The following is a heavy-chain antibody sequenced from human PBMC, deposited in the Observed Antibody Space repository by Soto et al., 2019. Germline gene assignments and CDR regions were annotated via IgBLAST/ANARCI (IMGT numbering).Heavy chain of an antibody. J-gene: IGHJ4*02. V-gene: IGHV4-31*03. D-gene: IGHD3-22*01. Sequence: PSETLSLTCTVSGGSISSGGYYWSWIRQHPGKGLEWIGYIYYSGSTYYNPSLKSRVTISVDTSKNQFSLKLSSVTAADTAVYYCARSNYYDSSGYYPSEIDYWGQGTLVTVSS. CDR3: ARSNYYDSSGYYPSEIDY. CDR1: GGSISSGGYY. CDR2: IYYSGST.